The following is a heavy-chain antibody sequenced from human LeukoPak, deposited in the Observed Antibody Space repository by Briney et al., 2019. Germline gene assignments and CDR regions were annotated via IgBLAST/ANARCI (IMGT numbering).Heavy chain of an antibody. Sequence: ASVKVSCKASGYIFTSYKTNWVRQATGQGLEWMGWMKPNSGNTGYAQKFQGRVTMPRSTSISTAYMELSSLRSEDTAVYYCARGEPYMDVWGKGTTVTVSS. J-gene: IGHJ6*03. CDR1: GYIFTSYK. CDR3: ARGEPYMDV. CDR2: MKPNSGNT. V-gene: IGHV1-8*01. D-gene: IGHD1-14*01.